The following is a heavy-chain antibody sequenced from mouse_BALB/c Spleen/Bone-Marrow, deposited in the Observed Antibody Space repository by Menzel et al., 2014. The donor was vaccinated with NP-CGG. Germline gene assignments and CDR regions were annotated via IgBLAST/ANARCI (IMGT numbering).Heavy chain of an antibody. CDR1: GYTFSNYW. D-gene: IGHD1-1*01. Sequence: SGAELMKPGASVKISCKATGYTFSNYWIDWVKPRPGHGLEWIGEILPGSGTANYNEKFKGKATFTADTSSNTAYMQLSSLTSEDSALYYCARASVVPYYFDFWGQGTTLTVSS. J-gene: IGHJ2*01. CDR3: ARASVVPYYFDF. V-gene: IGHV1-9*01. CDR2: ILPGSGTA.